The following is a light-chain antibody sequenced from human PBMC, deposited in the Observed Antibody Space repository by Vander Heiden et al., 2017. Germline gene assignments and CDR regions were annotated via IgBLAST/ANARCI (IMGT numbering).Light chain of an antibody. CDR1: SGINVGTYS. Sequence: QAVLTQPSSLSASPGASASLTCTLRSGINVGTYSIYWYQQKPGSPPQYLLRYKSDSDKQQGSGVPSRFSGSKDASANAGILLISGLQSEDEADYYCLIWHSSAYVFGTGTKVTVL. J-gene: IGLJ1*01. CDR3: LIWHSSAYV. V-gene: IGLV5-45*02. CDR2: YKSDSDK.